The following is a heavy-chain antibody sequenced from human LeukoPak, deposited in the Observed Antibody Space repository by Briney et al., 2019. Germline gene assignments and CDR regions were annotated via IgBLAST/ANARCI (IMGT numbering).Heavy chain of an antibody. CDR1: GFTFSSYG. CDR3: AKKTYYYDSSGYYLDY. D-gene: IGHD3-22*01. Sequence: PGGSLRLSCAASGFTFSSYGMHWVRQAPGKGLEWVAFIRYDGSNKYYADSVKGRFTISRDNSKNTLYLQMNSLRAEDTAVYYCAKKTYYYDSSGYYLDYWGQGTLVTVSS. CDR2: IRYDGSNK. J-gene: IGHJ4*02. V-gene: IGHV3-30*02.